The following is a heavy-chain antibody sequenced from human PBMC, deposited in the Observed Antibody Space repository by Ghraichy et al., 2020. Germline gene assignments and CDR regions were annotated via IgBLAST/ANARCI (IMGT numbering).Heavy chain of an antibody. CDR3: ARDHRVGADYYYGMDV. CDR2: IWYDGSNK. CDR1: GFTFSSYG. V-gene: IGHV3-33*01. J-gene: IGHJ6*02. D-gene: IGHD3-10*01. Sequence: SCAASGFTFSSYGMHWVRQAPGKGLEWVAVIWYDGSNKYYADSVKGRFTISRDNSKNTLYLQMNSLRAEDTAVYYCARDHRVGADYYYGMDVWGQGTTVTVSS.